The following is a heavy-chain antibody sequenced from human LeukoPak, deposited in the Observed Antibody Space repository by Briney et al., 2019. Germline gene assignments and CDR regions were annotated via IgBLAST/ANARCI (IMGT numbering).Heavy chain of an antibody. J-gene: IGHJ4*02. CDR3: ARDLTTLTIFGVVQADY. V-gene: IGHV1-18*01. Sequence: ASVKVSCKASGYTFTSYGISWVRQAPGQGLEWMGWISAYNGNTNYAQKLQGRVTMTTDTSTSTAYMELRSLRSDDTAVYYCARDLTTLTIFGVVQADYWGQGTLVTVSS. D-gene: IGHD3-3*01. CDR1: GYTFTSYG. CDR2: ISAYNGNT.